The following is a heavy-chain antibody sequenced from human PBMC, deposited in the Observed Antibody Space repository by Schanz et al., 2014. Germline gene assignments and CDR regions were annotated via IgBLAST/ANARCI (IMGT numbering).Heavy chain of an antibody. D-gene: IGHD6-13*01. V-gene: IGHV1-8*02. CDR1: GYTFNNHG. Sequence: QVQLVQSGGEVKKPGASATVSCKASGYTFNNHGISWVRQATGQGLEWMGWMNSKTGNTGYAQRFQGRVTMTRNTSITTAYLELSSLRSGDTAVYYCARDGEAAAGCDYWGQGTLXTVSS. CDR2: MNSKTGNT. J-gene: IGHJ4*02. CDR3: ARDGEAAAGCDY.